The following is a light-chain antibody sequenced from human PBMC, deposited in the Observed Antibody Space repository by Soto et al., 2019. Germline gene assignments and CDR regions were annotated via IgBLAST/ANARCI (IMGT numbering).Light chain of an antibody. Sequence: VMTQAPAALSVSTGERDTLSCRASQSVSSSHLAYYQHKPGQAPRLLIYCASTRATGIPARLISSRCARKFTSTISSMQSEDVSVYYCQQYNSWHQTFGQGTKVAIK. CDR1: QSVSSSH. V-gene: IGKV3-15*01. J-gene: IGKJ1*01. CDR2: CAS. CDR3: QQYNSWHQT.